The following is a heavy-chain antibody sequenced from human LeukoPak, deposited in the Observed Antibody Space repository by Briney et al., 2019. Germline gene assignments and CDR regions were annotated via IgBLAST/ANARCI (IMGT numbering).Heavy chain of an antibody. D-gene: IGHD2-21*02. Sequence: GGSLRLSCAASGFTFDDYAMHWVRQAPGKGLEWVSGISWNSGSIGYADSVKGRFTISRDNAKNSLYLQMNSLRAEDTAVYYCARVTHSGGDWRHDYWGQGTLVTVSS. CDR1: GFTFDDYA. CDR2: ISWNSGSI. CDR3: ARVTHSGGDWRHDY. V-gene: IGHV3-9*01. J-gene: IGHJ4*02.